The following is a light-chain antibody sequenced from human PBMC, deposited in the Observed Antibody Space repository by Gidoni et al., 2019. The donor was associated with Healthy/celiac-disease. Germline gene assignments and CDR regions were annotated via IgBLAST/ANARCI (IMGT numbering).Light chain of an antibody. CDR1: KLGDKY. CDR3: QAWDSSAHVV. Sequence: SYELTQQPSVSVSPGQTASITCPGDKLGDKYACWYQQKPGQSPVLVIYQDSKRPSGIPERFSGSNSGNTATLTISGTQAMDEADYYCQAWDSSAHVVFGGGTKLTV. V-gene: IGLV3-1*01. CDR2: QDS. J-gene: IGLJ2*01.